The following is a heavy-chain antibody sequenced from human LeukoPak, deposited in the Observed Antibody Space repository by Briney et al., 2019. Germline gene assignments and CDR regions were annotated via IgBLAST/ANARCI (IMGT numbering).Heavy chain of an antibody. Sequence: NWIRQPPGKGLEWIGYIYHSGSTYYNPSLKSRVTISVDRSKNQFSLKLSSVTAADTAVYYCARQIEGDFWSGYFFDYLGQGTLVTVSS. V-gene: IGHV4-30-2*01. CDR3: ARQIEGDFWSGYFFDY. CDR2: IYHSGST. J-gene: IGHJ4*02. D-gene: IGHD3-3*01.